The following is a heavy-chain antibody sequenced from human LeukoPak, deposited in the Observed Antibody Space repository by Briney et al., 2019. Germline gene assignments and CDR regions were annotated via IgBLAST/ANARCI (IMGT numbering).Heavy chain of an antibody. J-gene: IGHJ4*02. CDR2: INSDGSST. V-gene: IGHV3-74*01. Sequence: PGGSLRLSCAASGFTFSSHWMHWVRQAPGKGLVWVSRINSDGSSTSYADSVKGRFTISRDNAKNSLYLQMNSLRAEDTAVYHCATGRSCTTCYLPDYWGQGTLVTVSS. CDR1: GFTFSSHW. CDR3: ATGRSCTTCYLPDY. D-gene: IGHD2-2*01.